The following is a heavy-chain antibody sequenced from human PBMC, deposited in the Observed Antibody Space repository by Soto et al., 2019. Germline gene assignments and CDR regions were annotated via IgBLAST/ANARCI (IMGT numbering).Heavy chain of an antibody. CDR2: IYYSGST. CDR3: ARDTRWLQSDWFDP. D-gene: IGHD5-12*01. J-gene: IGHJ5*02. Sequence: LSLTCTVSGGSISSGDYYWSWIRQPPGKGLEWIGYIYYSGSTYYNPSLKSRVTISVDTSKNQFSLKLSSVTAADTAVYYCARDTRWLQSDWFDPWGQGTLVIVSS. V-gene: IGHV4-30-4*01. CDR1: GGSISSGDYY.